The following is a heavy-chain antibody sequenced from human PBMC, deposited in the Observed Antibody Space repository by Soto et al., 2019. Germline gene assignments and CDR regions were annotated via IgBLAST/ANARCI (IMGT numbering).Heavy chain of an antibody. D-gene: IGHD1-26*01. V-gene: IGHV6-1*01. CDR2: TYYRSKWYN. CDR3: ARAPENELPGEGYYFDY. Sequence: QVQLQQSGPGLVKPSQTLSLTCAISGDSVSSNSAAWNWIRQSPSRGLEWLGRTYYRSKWYNDYAVSVKSRITINPDTSKNQFSLQLNSVTPEDTAVYYCARAPENELPGEGYYFDYWGQGTLVTVSS. J-gene: IGHJ4*02. CDR1: GDSVSSNSAA.